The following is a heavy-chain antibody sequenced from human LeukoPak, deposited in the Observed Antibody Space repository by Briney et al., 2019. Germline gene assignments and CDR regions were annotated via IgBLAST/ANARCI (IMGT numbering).Heavy chain of an antibody. CDR1: GYTLTELS. J-gene: IGHJ4*02. CDR3: ATGWMATIKY. D-gene: IGHD5-24*01. CDR2: FDPEDGET. Sequence: ASVTVSCKVSGYTLTELSMHWVRQAPGKGLEWMGGFDPEDGETIYAQKFQGRVTMTEDISTDTAYMELSSLRSEDTAVYYCATGWMATIKYWGQGTLVTVSS. V-gene: IGHV1-24*01.